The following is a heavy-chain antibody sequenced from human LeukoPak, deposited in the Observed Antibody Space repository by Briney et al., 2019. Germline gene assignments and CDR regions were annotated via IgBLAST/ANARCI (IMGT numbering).Heavy chain of an antibody. J-gene: IGHJ5*01. CDR2: INHSGST. CDR1: GGSFSGYY. D-gene: IGHD6-13*01. CDR3: ATSSQTLGSINWFDS. V-gene: IGHV4-34*01. Sequence: SETLSLTCAVYGGSFSGYYWSWIRQPPGKGLEWIGEINHSGSTNYNPSLKSRVTISVDTSKNQFSLKLSSVTAADTAVYYCATSSQTLGSINWFDSWGQGTLVTVSS.